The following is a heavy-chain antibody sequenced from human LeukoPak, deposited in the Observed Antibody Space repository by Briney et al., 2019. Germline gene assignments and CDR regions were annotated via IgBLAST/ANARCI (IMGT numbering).Heavy chain of an antibody. CDR2: ISHSGTT. Sequence: PSETLSLTCTVSGYSISSGYFWGWIRQPPGKGLEWIGSISHSGTTYYNPSLKSRITISQDTSKNQFSLKVNSVTAADTVAYYCTREEGGTTVDYWGQGTLVTVSS. CDR3: TREEGGTTVDY. CDR1: GYSISSGYF. D-gene: IGHD1-1*01. J-gene: IGHJ4*02. V-gene: IGHV4-38-2*02.